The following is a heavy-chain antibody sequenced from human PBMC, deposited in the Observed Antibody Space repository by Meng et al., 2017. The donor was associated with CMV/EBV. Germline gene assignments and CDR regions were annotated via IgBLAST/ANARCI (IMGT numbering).Heavy chain of an antibody. D-gene: IGHD2-2*01. J-gene: IGHJ4*02. CDR3: ARDGSPD. V-gene: IGHV3-30*02. Sequence: GGSLRLSCAASGFTFSLYGIHWVRQAPGKGLEWVAFIQSDGTKKLYADSVKGRFTISRDNSKNTLYLQMNSLRAEDTAVYYCARDGSPDWGQGTLVTVSS. CDR2: IQSDGTKK. CDR1: GFTFSLYG.